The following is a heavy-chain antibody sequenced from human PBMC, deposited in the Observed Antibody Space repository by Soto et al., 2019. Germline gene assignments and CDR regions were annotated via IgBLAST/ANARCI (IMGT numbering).Heavy chain of an antibody. V-gene: IGHV4-39*07. CDR2: FYNGGNT. J-gene: IGHJ3*02. D-gene: IGHD3-10*01. Sequence: SETLSLTCSVSGTSITGGSISRTTYYWGWLRQPPGKGLEWIGYFYNGGNTYYNPSLKSRVTISVDTSKNQFSLKLSSVTAADTAVYYCARSMVRGVIFAFDIWGQGTMVTVSS. CDR1: GGSISRTTYY. CDR3: ARSMVRGVIFAFDI.